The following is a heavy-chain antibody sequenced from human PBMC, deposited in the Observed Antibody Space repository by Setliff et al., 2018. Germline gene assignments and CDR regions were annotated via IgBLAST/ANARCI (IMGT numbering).Heavy chain of an antibody. V-gene: IGHV1-46*01. Sequence: ASVKVSCKASGYTFTCYHMHWVRQAPGQGLEWMGIVFHTGDNTIYAQMFQGRVTMTRDTSMSTVYMELSSLRSEDTAVYYCAREKPHTYNFDYWGQGTPVTVSS. J-gene: IGHJ4*02. CDR1: GYTFTCYH. CDR3: AREKPHTYNFDY. D-gene: IGHD1-1*01. CDR2: VFHTGDNT.